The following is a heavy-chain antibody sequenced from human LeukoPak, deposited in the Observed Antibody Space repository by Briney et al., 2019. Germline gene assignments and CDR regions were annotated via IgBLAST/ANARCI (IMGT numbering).Heavy chain of an antibody. CDR2: ISSSSSYI. D-gene: IGHD3-3*01. CDR1: GFTFSSYS. V-gene: IGHV3-21*04. CDR3: AKNLPLDDAFDI. J-gene: IGHJ3*02. Sequence: GGSLRLSCAASGFTFSSYSMNWVRQAPGKGLEWVSSISSSSSYIYYADSAKGRFTISRDNAKNSLYLQMNSLRAEDTAVYYCAKNLPLDDAFDIWGQGTMVTVSS.